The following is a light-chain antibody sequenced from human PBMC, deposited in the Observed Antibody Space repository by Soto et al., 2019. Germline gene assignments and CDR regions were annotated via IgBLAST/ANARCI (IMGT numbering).Light chain of an antibody. Sequence: EIVLTQTPGTLSLSPGERATLSCRASQSIKNNFLAWYQQKPGQAPKLLVYDASSRATGIPDRFSGRGSGTDFTLTIIRLEPEDFAVYYCQQYTISPPFTFGQGTRLEIK. CDR1: QSIKNNF. CDR2: DAS. CDR3: QQYTISPPFT. J-gene: IGKJ5*01. V-gene: IGKV3-20*01.